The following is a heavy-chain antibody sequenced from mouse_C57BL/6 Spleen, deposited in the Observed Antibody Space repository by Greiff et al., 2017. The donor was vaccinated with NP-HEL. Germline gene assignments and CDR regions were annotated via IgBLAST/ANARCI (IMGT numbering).Heavy chain of an antibody. CDR2: IYPRDGST. CDR1: GYTFTSYD. J-gene: IGHJ4*01. D-gene: IGHD2-4*01. Sequence: QVQLKESGPELVKPGASVKLSCKASGYTFTSYDINWVKQRPGQGLEWIGWIYPRDGSTKYNEKFTGKATLTLAPSSRTAYMELNSLTSEDSAVYFCARKRVYYDYDAGSYAMDYWGQGTSVTVSS. V-gene: IGHV1-85*01. CDR3: ARKRVYYDYDAGSYAMDY.